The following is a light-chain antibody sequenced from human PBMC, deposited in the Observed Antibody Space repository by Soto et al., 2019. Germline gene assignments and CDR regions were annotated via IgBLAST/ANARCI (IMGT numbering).Light chain of an antibody. CDR2: DAS. CDR3: QQYDNSAPLS. J-gene: IGKJ4*01. Sequence: EIVLTQSPATLSLSPGERATLSCGASQTVSSSYVAWYQQKPGLAPRLLIYDASSRATGIPDRFSGSGSGTDFTLTIGRLEPEDFAVYYCQQYDNSAPLSFGGGTKVEFK. CDR1: QTVSSSY. V-gene: IGKV3D-20*01.